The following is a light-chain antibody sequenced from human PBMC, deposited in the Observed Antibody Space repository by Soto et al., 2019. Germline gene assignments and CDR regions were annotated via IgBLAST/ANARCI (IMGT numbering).Light chain of an antibody. CDR3: QQSYSTPPVT. V-gene: IGKV3D-15*01. CDR2: GAS. Sequence: EILMTQSPATLSLSPGERATLSCRASQSVSTYLAWYQQKPGQAPRLLIHGASTRATGIPARFSGSGSGTDFTLTISSLQPEDFATYYCQQSYSTPPVTFGQGTRLEI. CDR1: QSVSTY. J-gene: IGKJ5*01.